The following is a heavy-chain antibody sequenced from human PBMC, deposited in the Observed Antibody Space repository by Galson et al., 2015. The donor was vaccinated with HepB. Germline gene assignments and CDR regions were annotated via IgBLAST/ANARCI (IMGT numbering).Heavy chain of an antibody. D-gene: IGHD3-3*01. Sequence: SVKVSCKASGYTFSTYGINWVRQAPGQSLEWMGWISVYNSNTNFAQKFQDRVIMTTDTSTSTAYMELRSLTSDDTAVYYCARDDLQFLEWLISPNFAHWGQGTLVTVSS. CDR3: ARDDLQFLEWLISPNFAH. CDR1: GYTFSTYG. V-gene: IGHV1-18*01. J-gene: IGHJ4*02. CDR2: ISVYNSNT.